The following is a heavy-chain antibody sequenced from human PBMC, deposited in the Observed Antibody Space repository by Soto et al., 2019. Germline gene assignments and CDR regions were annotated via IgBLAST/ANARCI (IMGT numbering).Heavy chain of an antibody. CDR3: AKDQLYIRGVIHNWFDP. V-gene: IGHV1-8*01. D-gene: IGHD3-10*02. J-gene: IGHJ5*02. Sequence: ASVKVSCKASGYTFTSYDISWVRQATGQGLEWMGWMNPNSGNTAYAQKFLGRVTMTRNTSISTAYMELSSLRSEDTAVYYCAKDQLYIRGVIHNWFDPWGQGTLVTVSS. CDR1: GYTFTSYD. CDR2: MNPNSGNT.